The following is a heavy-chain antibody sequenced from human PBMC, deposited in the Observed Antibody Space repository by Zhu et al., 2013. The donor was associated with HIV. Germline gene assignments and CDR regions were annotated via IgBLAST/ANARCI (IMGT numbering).Heavy chain of an antibody. CDR2: ISVYNGNT. CDR3: ARGPANSSSWQPGGWFDP. J-gene: IGHJ5*02. CDR1: GYTFNRYG. D-gene: IGHD6-13*01. V-gene: IGHV1-18*01. Sequence: QVQLVQSGAEVKKVGASVKVSCKASGYTFNRYGITWVRQAPGQGLEWMGWISVYNGNTKYAQKVQGRVTMTTDTSTSTAYMELRSLRSDDTAVYYCARGPANSSSWQPGGWFDPWGQGTLVTVSS.